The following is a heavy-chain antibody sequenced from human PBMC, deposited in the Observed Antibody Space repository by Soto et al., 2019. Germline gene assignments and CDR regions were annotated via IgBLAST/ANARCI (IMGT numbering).Heavy chain of an antibody. CDR3: AKERSRLVRGAYYYYYGMDV. CDR2: ISWNSGSI. V-gene: IGHV3-9*01. D-gene: IGHD6-19*01. Sequence: GGSLRLSCAASGFTFDDYAMHWVRQAPGKGLEWVSGISWNSGSIGYADSVKGRFTISRDNAKNSLYLQMNSLRAEDTDLYYCAKERSRLVRGAYYYYYGMDVWGQGTTVTVSS. CDR1: GFTFDDYA. J-gene: IGHJ6*02.